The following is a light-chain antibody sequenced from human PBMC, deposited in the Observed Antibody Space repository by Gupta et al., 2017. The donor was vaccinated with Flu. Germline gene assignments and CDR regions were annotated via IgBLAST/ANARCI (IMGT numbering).Light chain of an antibody. CDR3: QVGDSTSDSYV. Sequence: SYVLTQPPSVSVAPGQTAPITCGRDNIGSSSVHWYQQKPGQAPVVVVYDNNDRPSGIPERFSGSNSGNTATLTISRVEAGDEADYYCQVGDSTSDSYVFGTGTKVTVL. V-gene: IGLV3-21*02. CDR1: NIGSSS. J-gene: IGLJ1*01. CDR2: DNN.